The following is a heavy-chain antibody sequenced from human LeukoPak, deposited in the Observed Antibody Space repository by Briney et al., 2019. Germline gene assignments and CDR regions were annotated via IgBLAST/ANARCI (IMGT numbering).Heavy chain of an antibody. CDR1: GFTFSSYS. CDR3: ARLAMNDHPFDY. CDR2: VSSSSSYI. J-gene: IGHJ4*02. D-gene: IGHD1-1*01. Sequence: GGSLRLSCAASGFTFSSYSMNWVRQAPGKGLEWVSSVSSSSSYIYYADSVKGRFTISRDNAKNSLYLQMNGLRAEDTAVYYRARLAMNDHPFDYWGQGTLVTVSS. V-gene: IGHV3-21*01.